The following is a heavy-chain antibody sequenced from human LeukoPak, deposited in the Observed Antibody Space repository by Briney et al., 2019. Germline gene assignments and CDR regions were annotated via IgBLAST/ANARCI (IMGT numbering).Heavy chain of an antibody. D-gene: IGHD6-19*01. CDR3: ARDGGLCGYSSGWCLFDY. V-gene: IGHV1-69*06. CDR2: IIPIFGTA. CDR1: GGTFSSYA. J-gene: IGHJ4*02. Sequence: SVKVSCKASGGTFSSYAISWVRQAPGQGLEWMGRIIPIFGTANYAQKFQGRVTITADKSTSTAYMELSSLRSEDTAVYYCARDGGLCGYSSGWCLFDYWGQGTLVTVSS.